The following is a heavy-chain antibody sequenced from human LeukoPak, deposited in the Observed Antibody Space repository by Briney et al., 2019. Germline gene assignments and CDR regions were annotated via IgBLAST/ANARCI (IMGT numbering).Heavy chain of an antibody. D-gene: IGHD4/OR15-4a*01. CDR2: MYYNGST. CDR3: AREVRASDASYFDY. Sequence: SETLSLTCTVSGGSISSYYWSGSWIRQPPGKGLEWIGCMYYNGSTTYNPSLKSRVTIFLDTSKNHFSLRLSSVTAADTAVYYCAREVRASDASYFDYWGQGILVIVSS. CDR1: GGSISSYY. V-gene: IGHV4-59*01. J-gene: IGHJ4*02.